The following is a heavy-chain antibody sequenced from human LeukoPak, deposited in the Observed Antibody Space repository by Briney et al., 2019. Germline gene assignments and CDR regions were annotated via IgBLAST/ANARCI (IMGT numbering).Heavy chain of an antibody. CDR3: ARCNYGSGSYFLGPDTYFDY. J-gene: IGHJ4*02. V-gene: IGHV3-74*01. Sequence: PARSMRLACAASGFTFSSYWTHCVRQVPGKGLVWVSRINSDGSRTSYADSVKGRFTISRDNAKNTLYLQMNSLRAEDTAVYYCARCNYGSGSYFLGPDTYFDYWGQGTLVTVSS. D-gene: IGHD3-10*01. CDR1: GFTFSSYW. CDR2: INSDGSRT.